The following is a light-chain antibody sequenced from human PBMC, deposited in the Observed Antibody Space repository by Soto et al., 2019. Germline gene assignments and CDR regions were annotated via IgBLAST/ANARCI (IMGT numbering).Light chain of an antibody. CDR1: QSVSSY. CDR3: QERSNLLYT. CDR2: DAS. V-gene: IGKV3-11*01. J-gene: IGKJ2*01. Sequence: EIVLTQSPATLSLSPGERATLSCRASQSVSSYLAWYQQKPGQAPRLLIYDASNRATGIPARFSGSGSGTDFTLTISSLEPEDFAVYYCQERSNLLYTFGQGTKVDIK.